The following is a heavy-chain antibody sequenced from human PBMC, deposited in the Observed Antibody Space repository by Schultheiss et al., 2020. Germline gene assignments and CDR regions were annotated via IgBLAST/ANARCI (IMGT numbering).Heavy chain of an antibody. CDR3: AFDSSGWYYVDY. J-gene: IGHJ4*02. CDR1: GGSISSSNW. D-gene: IGHD6-19*01. CDR2: IKQDGSEK. V-gene: IGHV3-7*01. Sequence: ETLSLTCAVSGGSISSSNWWSWVRQPPGKGLEWVANIKQDGSEKYYVDSVKGRFTISRDNAKNSLYLQMNSLRAEDTAVYYCAFDSSGWYYVDYWGQGTLVTVSS.